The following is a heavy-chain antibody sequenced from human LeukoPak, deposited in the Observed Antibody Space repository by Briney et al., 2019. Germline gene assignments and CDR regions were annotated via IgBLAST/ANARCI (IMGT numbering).Heavy chain of an antibody. CDR1: GCSISSYY. V-gene: IGHV4-4*07. CDR2: IYTSRST. Sequence: SETLCLTCTVSGCSISSYYWSWIRQPAGKGLEWIWRIYTSRSTNYNPSPKSRVSMSADTSNNHFSPKLSSVTSADTAVYYCERGGDYVWGSLYYFDYWGQGTLVTVSS. J-gene: IGHJ4*02. CDR3: ERGGDYVWGSLYYFDY. D-gene: IGHD3-16*01.